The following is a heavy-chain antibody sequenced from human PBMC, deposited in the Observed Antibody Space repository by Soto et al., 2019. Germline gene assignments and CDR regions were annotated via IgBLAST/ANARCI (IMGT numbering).Heavy chain of an antibody. D-gene: IGHD2-8*02. J-gene: IGHJ4*02. Sequence: SETLSLTCAVSGGSISNYYWSWIRQPPGKGLEWIGYIYYSGSTNYNPSLKSRVTISVDTSRNQFSLKLSSVTAADTAVYYCARRSTGWQYFDYWGQGTLVTVSS. CDR2: IYYSGST. CDR1: GGSISNYY. CDR3: ARRSTGWQYFDY. V-gene: IGHV4-59*01.